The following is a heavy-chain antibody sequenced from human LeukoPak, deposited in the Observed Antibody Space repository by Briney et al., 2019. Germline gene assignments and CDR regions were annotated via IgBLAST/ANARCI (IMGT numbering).Heavy chain of an antibody. D-gene: IGHD3-22*01. CDR3: VRLRRNSDTSGFYYYYDF. CDR2: ISRSSSPI. V-gene: IGHV3-48*01. J-gene: IGHJ4*02. Sequence: PGGSLRLSCAASGFSFSDYSMNWVRQAPGMGLEWVSYISRSSSPIYYADSVKGRFTISRDNAKNSLYLQMNSLRAEDTAVYYCVRLRRNSDTSGFYYYYDFWGQGTLVTVSS. CDR1: GFSFSDYS.